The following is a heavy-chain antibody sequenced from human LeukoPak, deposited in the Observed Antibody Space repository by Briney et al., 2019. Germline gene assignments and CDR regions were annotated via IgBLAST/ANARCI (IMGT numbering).Heavy chain of an antibody. CDR2: ISGSGGST. CDR1: GFTFRNYG. Sequence: GGSLRLSCAASGFTFRNYGMSWVRQAPGKGPEWVSAISGSGGSTYYADSVKGRFTISRDNSKNTLYLQMNSLRAEDTAVYYCAKAHTSPSYYYDMDVWGQGTTVTVSS. CDR3: AKAHTSPSYYYDMDV. J-gene: IGHJ6*02. V-gene: IGHV3-23*01. D-gene: IGHD3-3*01.